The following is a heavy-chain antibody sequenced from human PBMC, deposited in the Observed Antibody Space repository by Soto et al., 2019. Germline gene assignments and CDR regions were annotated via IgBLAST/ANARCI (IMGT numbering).Heavy chain of an antibody. CDR3: ARESRYSGYDTYYYYGMDV. D-gene: IGHD5-12*01. CDR1: GYTFTGYY. J-gene: IGHJ6*02. Sequence: ASVKVSCKASGYTFTGYYMHWVRQAPGQGLEWMGWINPNSGGTNYAQKFQGRVTITRDTSISTAYMELSRLRSDDTAVYYCARESRYSGYDTYYYYGMDVWGQGTTVTVSS. CDR2: INPNSGGT. V-gene: IGHV1-2*02.